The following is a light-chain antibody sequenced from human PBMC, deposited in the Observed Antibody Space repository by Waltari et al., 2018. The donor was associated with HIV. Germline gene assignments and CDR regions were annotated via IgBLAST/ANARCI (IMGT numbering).Light chain of an antibody. CDR1: SRDVGSYDL. CDR3: CSYAGSSTLVV. V-gene: IGLV2-23*02. J-gene: IGLJ2*01. Sequence: QSALTQPASVSGSPGQSITISCTGNSRDVGSYDLVSLYQQHPGRAPQLMIYEVSKRPSGVSNRFSGSKSGNTASLTISGLQAEDETDYYCCSYAGSSTLVVFGGGTKLTVL. CDR2: EVS.